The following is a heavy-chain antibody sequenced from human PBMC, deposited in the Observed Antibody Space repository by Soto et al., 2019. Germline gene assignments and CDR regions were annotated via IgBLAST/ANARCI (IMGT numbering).Heavy chain of an antibody. Sequence: DSVKVSCKASGYTFTSYGISWVRQAPGQGLEWMGWISAYNGNTNYAQKLQGRVTMTTDTSTSTAYMELRSLRSDDTAVYYCARARYYYDSSGYWLGAFDIWGQGTMVTVSS. CDR2: ISAYNGNT. CDR3: ARARYYYDSSGYWLGAFDI. D-gene: IGHD3-22*01. J-gene: IGHJ3*02. V-gene: IGHV1-18*01. CDR1: GYTFTSYG.